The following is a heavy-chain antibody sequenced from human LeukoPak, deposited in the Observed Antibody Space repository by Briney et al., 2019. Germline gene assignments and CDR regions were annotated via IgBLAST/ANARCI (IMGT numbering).Heavy chain of an antibody. CDR1: GYTFTGYY. CDR2: TNPNSGGT. Sequence: GASVKVSCKASGYTFTGYYMHWVRQAPGQGLEWMGWTNPNSGGTNYAQKFQGRVTMTRDTSISTAYMELSRLRSDDTAVYYCARAYWSGAAAGTRVWFDPWGQGTLVTVSS. D-gene: IGHD6-13*01. CDR3: ARAYWSGAAAGTRVWFDP. V-gene: IGHV1-2*02. J-gene: IGHJ5*02.